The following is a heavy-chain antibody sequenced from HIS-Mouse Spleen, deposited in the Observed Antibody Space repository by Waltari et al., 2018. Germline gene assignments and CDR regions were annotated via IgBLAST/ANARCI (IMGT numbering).Heavy chain of an antibody. J-gene: IGHJ6*02. Sequence: QVQLQESGPGLVKPSETLSLPCTVSGYSTSSVHYWVWSRQPQGKGPEWIGSIYHSGSTYYNPSLKSRVTISVDTSKNQFSLKLSSVTAADTAVYYCARALEYSSSWYYYYYGMDVWGQGTTVTVSS. CDR2: IYHSGST. CDR1: GYSTSSVHY. CDR3: ARALEYSSSWYYYYYGMDV. V-gene: IGHV4-38-2*02. D-gene: IGHD6-13*01.